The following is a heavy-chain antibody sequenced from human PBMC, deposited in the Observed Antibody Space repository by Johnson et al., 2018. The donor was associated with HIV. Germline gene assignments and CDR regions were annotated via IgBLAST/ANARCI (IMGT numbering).Heavy chain of an antibody. Sequence: EQLVVSGGGLVKPGRSLRLSCAASGFTFSSYAMSWVRQAPGKGLEWISSLSGSGGSTYYADSVKGLFTISRDNSNNTLYLQINSLRAEDTAVYYCAKPSFAYCGGDCLGAFDIWGQGTMVTVSS. V-gene: IGHV3-23*04. D-gene: IGHD2-21*01. CDR2: LSGSGGST. CDR1: GFTFSSYA. CDR3: AKPSFAYCGGDCLGAFDI. J-gene: IGHJ3*02.